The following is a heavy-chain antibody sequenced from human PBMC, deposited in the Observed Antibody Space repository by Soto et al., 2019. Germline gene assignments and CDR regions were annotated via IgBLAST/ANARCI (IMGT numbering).Heavy chain of an antibody. CDR1: GYTFTSYY. CDR3: ARGGLTYGDYDILDY. V-gene: IGHV1-46*01. J-gene: IGHJ4*02. Sequence: ASVKVSCKASGYTFTSYYMHWVRQAPGQGLEWMGIINPSGGSTSYAQKFQGRVTMTRDTSTSTVYMELSSLRSEDTAVYYCARGGLTYGDYDILDYWGQGTLVTVSS. CDR2: INPSGGST. D-gene: IGHD4-17*01.